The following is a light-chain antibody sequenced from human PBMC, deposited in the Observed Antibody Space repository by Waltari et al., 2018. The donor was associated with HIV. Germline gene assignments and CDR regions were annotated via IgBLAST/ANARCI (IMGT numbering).Light chain of an antibody. CDR1: SSDVGAYTS. V-gene: IGLV2-23*02. CDR2: DVL. J-gene: IGLJ1*01. Sequence: QSALTQPASVSGSPGQSITVSCSGPSSDVGAYTSFSWYQQHPAQAPKLVIYDVLQRPARVSDRSSGSKSVNTASLTISGLQAEDEADYYCCSYAGRNTYVFGTGTKVTVL. CDR3: CSYAGRNTYV.